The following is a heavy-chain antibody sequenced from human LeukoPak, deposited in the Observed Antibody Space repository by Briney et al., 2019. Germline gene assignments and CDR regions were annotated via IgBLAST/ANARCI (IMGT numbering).Heavy chain of an antibody. J-gene: IGHJ4*02. CDR2: IYYSGST. V-gene: IGHV4-30-4*01. CDR3: ARGRGPRTVSFDY. Sequence: SETLSLTCTVSGGSISSGDYYWSWIRQPPGKGLEWIGYIYYSGSTYYNPSLKSRVTISVDTSKNQFSLKLSSVTAADTAVYYCARGRGPRTVSFDYWGQGTLVTVSS. D-gene: IGHD4-17*01. CDR1: GGSISSGDYY.